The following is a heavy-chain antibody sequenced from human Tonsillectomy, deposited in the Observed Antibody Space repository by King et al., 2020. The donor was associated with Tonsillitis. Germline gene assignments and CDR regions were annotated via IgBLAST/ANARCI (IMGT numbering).Heavy chain of an antibody. Sequence: VQLVESGGRLVQPGGSLRLSCAGSGFTFSSYAMSWVRQAPGKGLEWVSGISRSGGARFYAPSVKGRFTISRDTFENTLFLQMNSLRVEDTSLYYCARYREDDTSGPARWGRGTLVTVSS. CDR1: GFTFSSYA. J-gene: IGHJ2*01. V-gene: IGHV3-23*04. CDR2: ISRSGGAR. CDR3: ARYREDDTSGPAR. D-gene: IGHD2-2*01.